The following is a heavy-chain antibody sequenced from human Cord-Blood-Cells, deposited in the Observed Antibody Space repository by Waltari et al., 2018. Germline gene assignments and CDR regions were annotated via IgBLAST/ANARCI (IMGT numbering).Heavy chain of an antibody. Sequence: QVQLVQSGAEVKKPGSSVKVSCKASVGTFSSYAISWARPAPGHGLQWMGGIIPILGIANYAQKFQGRVTITADKSTSTAYMELSSLRSEDTAVYYCARAVERDYDSSGYYYVEAFDIWGQGTMVTVSS. V-gene: IGHV1-69*10. CDR2: IIPILGIA. J-gene: IGHJ3*02. D-gene: IGHD3-22*01. CDR3: ARAVERDYDSSGYYYVEAFDI. CDR1: VGTFSSYA.